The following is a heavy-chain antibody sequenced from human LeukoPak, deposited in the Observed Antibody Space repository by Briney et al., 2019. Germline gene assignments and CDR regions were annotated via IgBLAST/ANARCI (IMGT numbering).Heavy chain of an antibody. CDR2: INPNSGGT. D-gene: IGHD1-1*01. J-gene: IGHJ6*03. V-gene: IGHV1-2*02. CDR1: GYTFTGYY. CDR3: ARDRYSDYYYYMDV. Sequence: ASVKVSCKASGYTFTGYYMHWVRQAPGQELEWMGWINPNSGGTNYAQKFPGRVTMTRDTSISTAYMELSRLRSDDTAVYYCARDRYSDYYYYMDVWGKGTTVTVSS.